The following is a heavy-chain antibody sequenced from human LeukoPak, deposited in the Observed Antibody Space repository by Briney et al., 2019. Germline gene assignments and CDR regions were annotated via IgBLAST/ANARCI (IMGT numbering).Heavy chain of an antibody. CDR1: GFTFSSYG. D-gene: IGHD5-24*01. J-gene: IGHJ1*01. CDR2: IRYDETNK. CDR3: ARALSQQLIRYSQD. V-gene: IGHV3-30*02. Sequence: GGSLRLSCAASGFTFSSYGMHWVRQAPGKGLEWVAFIRYDETNKYYADSVTGRFTISRDNSKNTLYLQMNSLRADDTAVYYCARALSQQLIRYSQDWGQGTLVTVSS.